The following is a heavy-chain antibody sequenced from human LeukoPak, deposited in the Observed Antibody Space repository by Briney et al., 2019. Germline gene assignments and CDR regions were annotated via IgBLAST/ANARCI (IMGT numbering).Heavy chain of an antibody. V-gene: IGHV3-48*01. CDR1: GFTFNRYS. Sequence: GGPLRLSCAASGFTFNRYSMNWVRQAPGKGLEWVSYIAHTGTIHYADSVKGRFTISRDDAKNSLYLHMNSLRAEDTAVYYCTRDPRALDYWGQGTLVTVSS. CDR2: IAHTGTI. J-gene: IGHJ4*02. CDR3: TRDPRALDY.